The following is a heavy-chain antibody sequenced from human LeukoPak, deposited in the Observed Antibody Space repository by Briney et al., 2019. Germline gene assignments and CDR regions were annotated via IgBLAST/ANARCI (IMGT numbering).Heavy chain of an antibody. Sequence: PGGSLRLSCAASEFSVGSNYMTWVRQAPGKGLEWVSLIYSGGSTYYADSVKGRFTISRDNSKNTLYLQMNSLRADDTSVYYCVKGSGWYFDYWGQGDLVTVSS. D-gene: IGHD6-25*01. CDR3: VKGSGWYFDY. CDR1: EFSVGSNY. J-gene: IGHJ4*02. V-gene: IGHV3-66*01. CDR2: IYSGGST.